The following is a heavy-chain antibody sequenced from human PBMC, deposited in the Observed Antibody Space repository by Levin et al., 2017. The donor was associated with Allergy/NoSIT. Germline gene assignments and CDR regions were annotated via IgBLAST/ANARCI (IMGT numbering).Heavy chain of an antibody. D-gene: IGHD1-26*01. CDR3: AKEVEGATRYYYYGMDG. V-gene: IGHV3-23*01. CDR2: ISGSGGST. J-gene: IGHJ6*02. Sequence: GGSLRLSCAASGFTFSSYAMSWVRQAPGKGLEWVSAISGSGGSTYYADSVKGRFTISRDNSKSTLYLQMNSLRAEDTAVYYCAKEVEGATRYYYYGMDGWGQGTTVTVSS. CDR1: GFTFSSYA.